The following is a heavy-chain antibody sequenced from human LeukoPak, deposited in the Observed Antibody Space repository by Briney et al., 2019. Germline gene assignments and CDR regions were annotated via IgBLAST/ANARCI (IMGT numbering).Heavy chain of an antibody. Sequence: GASVKVSCKASGYTFTTYSISWVRQAPGQGLEWMGWISAYNGNTNYAQKFQGRVTMTTDISTSTAYMELRSLRSDDTAVYYCARLSGLGPDSPWELDRWGQGTLVTVSS. D-gene: IGHD1-26*01. V-gene: IGHV1-18*01. J-gene: IGHJ4*02. CDR3: ARLSGLGPDSPWELDR. CDR1: GYTFTTYS. CDR2: ISAYNGNT.